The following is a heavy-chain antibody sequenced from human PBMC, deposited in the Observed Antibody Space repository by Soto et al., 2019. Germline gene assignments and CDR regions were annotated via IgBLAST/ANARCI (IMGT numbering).Heavy chain of an antibody. CDR2: IYYSGST. V-gene: IGHV4-31*03. D-gene: IGHD2-8*01. J-gene: IGHJ6*03. CDR3: ARDAKGTNPHPINYYYMDV. CDR1: GGSISSGGYY. Sequence: SETLSLTCTVSGGSISSGGYYWSWIRQHPGKSLEWIGYIYYSGSTYYNPSLKSRVTISVDTSKNQFSLKLSSVTAADTAVYYCARDAKGTNPHPINYYYMDVWGKGTTVTVSS.